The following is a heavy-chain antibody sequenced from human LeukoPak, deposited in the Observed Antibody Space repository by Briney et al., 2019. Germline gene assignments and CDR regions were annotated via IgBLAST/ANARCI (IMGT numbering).Heavy chain of an antibody. CDR3: AHLLVPTVLHHGRSWYVYAFDI. Sequence: SGPTLVNPTQTLTLTCTFSGFSLSASGVGVGWIRQPPGKALEWLALIYWNDDKQYSPSLKSRLTITKDTSKNQVVLTMTNMDPVDTATYYRAHLLVPTVLHHGRSWYVYAFDIWGQGTLVTVSS. CDR2: IYWNDDK. CDR1: GFSLSASGVG. V-gene: IGHV2-5*01. J-gene: IGHJ3*02. D-gene: IGHD6-13*01.